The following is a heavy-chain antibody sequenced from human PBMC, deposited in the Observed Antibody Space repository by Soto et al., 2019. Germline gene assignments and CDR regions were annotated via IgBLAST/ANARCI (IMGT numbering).Heavy chain of an antibody. CDR3: ARDYYDSSGTNPPDDFDI. D-gene: IGHD3-22*01. CDR2: IIPIFGTA. Sequence: ASVKVSCKASGGTFSSYAISWVRQAPGQGLEWMGGIIPIFGTANYAQKFQGRVTITADESTSTAYMELSSLRSEDTAVYYCARDYYDSSGTNPPDDFDIWGHGTMVTVS. CDR1: GGTFSSYA. J-gene: IGHJ3*02. V-gene: IGHV1-69*13.